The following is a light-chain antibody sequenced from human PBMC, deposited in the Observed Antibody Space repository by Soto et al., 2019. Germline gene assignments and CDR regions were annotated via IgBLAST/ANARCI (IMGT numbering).Light chain of an antibody. V-gene: IGLV2-23*01. CDR2: EGS. Sequence: QSALTQPASVSGSPGQSITISCNGTSSDVGSYNLVSWYQLHPGKAPKLMIYEGSKRPSGVSNRFSGSKSGNSASLTISGLQAEDEADYYCCSYAGSSTYVFGTGTKLTVL. J-gene: IGLJ1*01. CDR1: SSDVGSYNL. CDR3: CSYAGSSTYV.